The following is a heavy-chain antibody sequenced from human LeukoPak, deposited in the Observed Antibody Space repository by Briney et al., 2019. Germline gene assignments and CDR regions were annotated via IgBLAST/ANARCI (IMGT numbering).Heavy chain of an antibody. J-gene: IGHJ4*02. D-gene: IGHD6-19*01. CDR3: ASAYSSGWYYQN. CDR1: GLTFSNYA. Sequence: GRSLRVSCAASGLTFSNYAMHWVRQAPGKGLEWVAVISHDGSNKYYADSVKGRFTISRDNSKNTLNLQMNSLRAEETAVYHCASAYSSGWYYQNWGQGTLVTGSS. CDR2: ISHDGSNK. V-gene: IGHV3-30-3*01.